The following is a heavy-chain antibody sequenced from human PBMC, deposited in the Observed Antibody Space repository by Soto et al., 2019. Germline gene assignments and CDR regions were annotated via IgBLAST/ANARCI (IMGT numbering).Heavy chain of an antibody. CDR2: ISYDGSNK. J-gene: IGHJ4*02. CDR1: GFTFSSYG. Sequence: QVQLVESGGGVVQPGRSLRLSCAASGFTFSSYGMHWVRQAPGKGLEWVAVISYDGSNKYYADSVKGRFTISRDSSKNTLYLQMNSLRAEDTAVYYCAKGGDGAYYFDYWGQGTLVTVSS. V-gene: IGHV3-30*18. CDR3: AKGGDGAYYFDY. D-gene: IGHD3-16*01.